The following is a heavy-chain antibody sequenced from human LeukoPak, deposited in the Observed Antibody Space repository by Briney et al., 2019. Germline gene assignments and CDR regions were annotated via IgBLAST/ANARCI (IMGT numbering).Heavy chain of an antibody. CDR2: INPNSGGT. V-gene: IGHV1-2*02. CDR3: ARDLLVAPGR. CDR1: GYTFTGYY. D-gene: IGHD6-25*01. J-gene: IGHJ4*02. Sequence: ASVKVSCKASGYTFTGYYMHWVRQAPGQGPEWMGWINPNSGGTNYAQKFQGRVTMTRDTSISTAYMEMNRLRSDDTAVYYCARDLLVAPGRWGQGTLVTVSS.